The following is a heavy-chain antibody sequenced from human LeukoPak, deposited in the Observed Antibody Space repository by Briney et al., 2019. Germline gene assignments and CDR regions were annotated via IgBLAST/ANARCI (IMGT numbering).Heavy chain of an antibody. J-gene: IGHJ3*02. CDR2: VYYSGST. CDR1: GGSISSSSYY. CDR3: ARQFFWSGYSHAFDI. D-gene: IGHD3-3*01. V-gene: IGHV4-39*01. Sequence: SETLSLTCTVSGGSISSSSYYWGWIRQPPGKGLEWIGTVYYSGSTYYNPSLKSRVTISVDTSKNQFSLKLSSVPAADTAVYYCARQFFWSGYSHAFDIWGQGTMVTVSS.